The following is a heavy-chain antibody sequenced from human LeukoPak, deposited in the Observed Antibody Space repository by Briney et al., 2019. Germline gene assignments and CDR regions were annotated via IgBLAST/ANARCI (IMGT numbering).Heavy chain of an antibody. J-gene: IGHJ4*02. CDR2: ISYDGSNK. D-gene: IGHD3-10*01. CDR3: AKDLLYGSGTSMPFDY. V-gene: IGHV3-30*18. Sequence: PGGSLRLSCAASGFTFSSYGMHWVRQAPGKGLEWVAVISYDGSNKYYADSVKGRFTISRDNSKNTLYLQMNSLRAEDTAVYYCAKDLLYGSGTSMPFDYWGQGTLVTVSS. CDR1: GFTFSSYG.